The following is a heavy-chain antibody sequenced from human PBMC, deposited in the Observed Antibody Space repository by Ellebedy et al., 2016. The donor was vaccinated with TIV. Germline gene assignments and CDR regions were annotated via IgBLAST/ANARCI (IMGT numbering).Heavy chain of an antibody. CDR3: ARGDLVSDY. CDR2: IYHSGRT. V-gene: IGHV4-38-2*02. D-gene: IGHD2-8*01. J-gene: IGHJ4*02. CDR1: GYSINSGYY. Sequence: GSLRLXXTVSGYSINSGYYWGWIRQPPGKGLEWIGNIYHSGRTYYNPSLKSRVTISVDTSKNQFSLKLNSVTAADTAVYYCARGDLVSDYWGQGTLVTVSS.